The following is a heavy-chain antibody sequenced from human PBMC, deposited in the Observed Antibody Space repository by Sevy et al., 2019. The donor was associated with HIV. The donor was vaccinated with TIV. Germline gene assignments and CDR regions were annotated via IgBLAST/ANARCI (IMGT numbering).Heavy chain of an antibody. D-gene: IGHD3-3*01. Sequence: ASVKVSCKASGGTFSSYAISWVRQAPGQWLEWMGGIIPIFGTANYAQKFQGRVTITADESTSTAYMELSSLRSEDTAVYYCATPYDFWSGWTASRDVDVWGQGTTVTVSS. J-gene: IGHJ6*02. CDR2: IIPIFGTA. V-gene: IGHV1-69*13. CDR1: GGTFSSYA. CDR3: ATPYDFWSGWTASRDVDV.